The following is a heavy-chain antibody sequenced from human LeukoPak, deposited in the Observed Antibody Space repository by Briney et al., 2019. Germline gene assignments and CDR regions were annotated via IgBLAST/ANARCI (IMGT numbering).Heavy chain of an antibody. J-gene: IGHJ4*02. CDR2: IYRDGSS. D-gene: IGHD3-9*01. CDR3: ARSFYDILIGYYQYFDY. Sequence: GGSLRLSCVASGLSVSSNYMSWVRQAPGKGLEWVSVIYRDGSSYYAESVKGRFTISINNSKNTPYIQMNSLRAEDTAVYYCARSFYDILIGYYQYFDYWGQGTLVTVSS. V-gene: IGHV3-66*01. CDR1: GLSVSSNY.